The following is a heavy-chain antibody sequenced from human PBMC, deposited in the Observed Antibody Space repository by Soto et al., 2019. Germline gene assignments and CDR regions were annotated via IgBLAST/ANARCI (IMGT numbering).Heavy chain of an antibody. CDR2: MNPNSGNT. V-gene: IGHV1-8*01. CDR1: VYSFTGYG. CDR3: ATRPYSGSIPEPRFEY. J-gene: IGHJ4*02. Sequence: SVKVYYKPCVYSFTGYGMNLVRQATGQGLEWMGWMNPNSGNTGYSQKFQGRVTMTRNTSISTAYMDLSSLRSEDTAVYYCATRPYSGSIPEPRFEYWGQGTLVTVSS. D-gene: IGHD6-6*01.